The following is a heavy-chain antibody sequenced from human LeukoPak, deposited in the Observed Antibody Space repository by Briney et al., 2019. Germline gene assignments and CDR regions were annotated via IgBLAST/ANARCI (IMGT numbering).Heavy chain of an antibody. Sequence: SETLSLTCTVSGGSISSYYWSWIWQPPGKGLEWIGYIYYSGSTNYNPSLNSRVTISVDTSKNQFSLKLSSVTAADTAVYYCARVSGTGTTPFDYWGQGTLVTVSS. V-gene: IGHV4-59*01. CDR3: ARVSGTGTTPFDY. CDR2: IYYSGST. CDR1: GGSISSYY. J-gene: IGHJ4*02. D-gene: IGHD1-7*01.